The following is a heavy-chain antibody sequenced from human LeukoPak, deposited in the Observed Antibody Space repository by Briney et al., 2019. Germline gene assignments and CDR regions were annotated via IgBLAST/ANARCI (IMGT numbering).Heavy chain of an antibody. CDR3: ARRSCSTSDCPLGY. CDR1: GFTFSSYG. Sequence: SGGSLRLSCAASGFTFSSYGLFWIRQAPGKGLEWVSTITKTGNTYYADSVKGRLTISRDDSKNTVFLQMSSLRAEDTAVYYCARRSCSTSDCPLGYWVPGTLVTVSS. D-gene: IGHD2-21*02. V-gene: IGHV3-23*01. CDR2: ITKTGNT. J-gene: IGHJ4*02.